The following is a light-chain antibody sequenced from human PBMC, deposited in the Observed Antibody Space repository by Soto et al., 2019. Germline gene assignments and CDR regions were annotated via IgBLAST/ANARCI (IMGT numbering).Light chain of an antibody. J-gene: IGKJ4*01. Sequence: DIVMTQSPDSLAVSLGERATINCKSSQSVLYSSNNKNYVAWYQQRPGQPPKLLIYWTSIRESGVPDRFSGSGSGIDFTLTISSLQAEDVAVYYCQQYYSPPLTFGGGTKVEIK. CDR2: WTS. CDR1: QSVLYSSNNKNY. V-gene: IGKV4-1*01. CDR3: QQYYSPPLT.